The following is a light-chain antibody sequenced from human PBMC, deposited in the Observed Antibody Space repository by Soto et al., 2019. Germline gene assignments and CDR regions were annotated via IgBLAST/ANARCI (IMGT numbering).Light chain of an antibody. CDR2: DAS. CDR3: QQRSNWPSGT. J-gene: IGKJ1*01. Sequence: EIVLTQSPATLSLSPGERATLSCRASQSVTNYLAWYQQNPGQAPRLLIYDASNRATGIPARFSGSGSGTDFTLTISSLEPEDFAVYYCQQRSNWPSGTFGQGAKVE. V-gene: IGKV3-11*01. CDR1: QSVTNY.